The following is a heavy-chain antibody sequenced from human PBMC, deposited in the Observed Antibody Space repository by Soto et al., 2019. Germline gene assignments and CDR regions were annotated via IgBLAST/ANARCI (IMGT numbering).Heavy chain of an antibody. J-gene: IGHJ4*02. CDR1: GYSFNSCD. D-gene: IGHD2-15*01. Sequence: GASVKVSCKASGYSFNSCDINWVRQATGQGLEWMGWMNPNSGNTGYAQKFQGRVTMTRNTSISTAYMELSSLRSEDTAVYYCARGIRPRPYCSGGSCYTFDYWGQGTLVTVS. CDR2: MNPNSGNT. V-gene: IGHV1-8*01. CDR3: ARGIRPRPYCSGGSCYTFDY.